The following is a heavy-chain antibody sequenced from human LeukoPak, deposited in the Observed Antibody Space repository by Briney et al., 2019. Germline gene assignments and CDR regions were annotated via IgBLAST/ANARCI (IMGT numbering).Heavy chain of an antibody. CDR3: ARVVCSGGSCYMGDGVYFDY. CDR2: INPTGGST. CDR1: GYSFTSYY. J-gene: IGHJ4*02. V-gene: IGHV1-46*01. Sequence: ASVKVSCKTSGYSFTSYYVHWVRQAPGQGLEWMGIINPTGGSTTYAQNFQGRVTMTRDTSTSTVYMELSSLRSEDTAVYYCARVVCSGGSCYMGDGVYFDYWGQGTLVTVSS. D-gene: IGHD2-15*01.